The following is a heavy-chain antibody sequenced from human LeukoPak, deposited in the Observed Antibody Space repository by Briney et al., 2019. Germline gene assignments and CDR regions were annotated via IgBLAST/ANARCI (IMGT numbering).Heavy chain of an antibody. V-gene: IGHV3-23*01. CDR2: ISGSGGST. D-gene: IGHD3-3*01. CDR3: AKTYYDFWSGYHESYYFDY. CDR1: GFTFSSYA. Sequence: GGSLRLSCAASGFTFSSYAMSWVRQAPGKGLEWVSAISGSGGSTYYADSVKGRFTISRDNSKNTLYLQMNSLRAEDTAVYYCAKTYYDFWSGYHESYYFDYWGQGTLVTVSS. J-gene: IGHJ4*02.